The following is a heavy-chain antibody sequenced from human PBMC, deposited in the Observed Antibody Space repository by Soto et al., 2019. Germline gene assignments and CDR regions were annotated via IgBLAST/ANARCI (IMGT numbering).Heavy chain of an antibody. D-gene: IGHD3-22*01. Sequence: KPSETLSLTCAVYGGSFSGHYWSWIRQSPGKGLEWIGEINHSGSTNQNPSLKSRVTISVDTSKNQFSLKLKSVTAADTAVYYCARGITMILVVQGDAPDKYYFDSWGQGTQVTSPQ. CDR2: INHSGST. J-gene: IGHJ4*02. CDR3: ARGITMILVVQGDAPDKYYFDS. CDR1: GGSFSGHY. V-gene: IGHV4-34*01.